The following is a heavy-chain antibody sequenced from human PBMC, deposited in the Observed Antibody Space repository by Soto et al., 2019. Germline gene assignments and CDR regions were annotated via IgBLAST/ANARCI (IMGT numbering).Heavy chain of an antibody. CDR2: ISSSSSTI. J-gene: IGHJ3*02. D-gene: IGHD3-3*01. Sequence: GGSLRLSCAASGVNFSSYSMNWVRQAPGKGLEWVSYISSSSSTIYYADSVKGRFTISRDNAKNSLYLQMNSLRDEDTAVYYCARDHRGMIFGVAYDAFDIWGQGTMVTVSS. CDR1: GVNFSSYS. CDR3: ARDHRGMIFGVAYDAFDI. V-gene: IGHV3-48*02.